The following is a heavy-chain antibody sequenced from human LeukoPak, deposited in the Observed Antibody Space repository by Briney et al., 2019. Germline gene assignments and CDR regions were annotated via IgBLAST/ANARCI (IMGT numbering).Heavy chain of an antibody. J-gene: IGHJ3*02. Sequence: SETLSLTCTVSGGSISSSSYYWGWIRQPPGKGLEWIGSIYYSGSTYYNPSLKSRVTISVDTSKNQFSLKLSSVTAADTAVYYCARHPGYSSGWYAFDIWGQGTMVTVSS. V-gene: IGHV4-39*01. CDR1: GGSISSSSYY. CDR3: ARHPGYSSGWYAFDI. CDR2: IYYSGST. D-gene: IGHD6-19*01.